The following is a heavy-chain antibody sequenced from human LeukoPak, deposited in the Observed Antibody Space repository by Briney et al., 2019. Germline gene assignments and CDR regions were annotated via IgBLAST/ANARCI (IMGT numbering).Heavy chain of an antibody. J-gene: IGHJ4*02. D-gene: IGHD6-19*01. CDR3: ARDLGSGNPYYFEY. CDR2: INHSGST. V-gene: IGHV4-34*01. Sequence: PSETLPLTCAVYGGSFSGYYWSWIRRPPGKGLEGIGEINHSGSTNYNPSLRRRVTISVDTSKNQCSLKLSSVAAADTAVYYCARDLGSGNPYYFEYWGQGTLVTVSS. CDR1: GGSFSGYY.